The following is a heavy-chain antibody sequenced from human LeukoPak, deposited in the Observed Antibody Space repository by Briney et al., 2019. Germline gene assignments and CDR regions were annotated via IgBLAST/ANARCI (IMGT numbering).Heavy chain of an antibody. CDR1: GFTFSSYG. D-gene: IGHD6-19*01. J-gene: IGHJ4*02. CDR2: IRYDGSNK. Sequence: HSGGSLRLSCAASGFTFSSYGMHWVRQAPGKGLEWVAFIRYDGSNKYYADSVKGRFTISRDNSKNTLYLQMNSLRAEDTAVYYCAKDTAVAGTYFDYWGQGTLVTVSS. CDR3: AKDTAVAGTYFDY. V-gene: IGHV3-30*02.